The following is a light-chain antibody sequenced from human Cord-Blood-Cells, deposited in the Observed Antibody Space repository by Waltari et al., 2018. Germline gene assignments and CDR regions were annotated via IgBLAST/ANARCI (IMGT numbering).Light chain of an antibody. CDR2: KAS. V-gene: IGKV1-5*03. CDR1: QSISSW. CDR3: QQYNSYSRT. Sequence: IQMTQSPSTLSASVGDRVTITCRASQSISSWLAWYQQKPGKAPKLLIYKASSLESGVPSRFSGSGSGTKFTLTISSLQPDDFATYYCQQYNSYSRTFGQGTKVEIK. J-gene: IGKJ1*01.